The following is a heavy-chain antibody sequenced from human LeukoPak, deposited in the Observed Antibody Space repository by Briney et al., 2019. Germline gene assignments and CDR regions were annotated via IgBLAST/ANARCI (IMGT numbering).Heavy chain of an antibody. D-gene: IGHD3-3*01. CDR1: GFDLSTYA. CDR2: ISRNIIHI. J-gene: IGHJ4*02. CDR3: ARVPSFWSGYYADY. V-gene: IGHV3-21*01. Sequence: PGGSLRLSCAASGFDLSTYAFNWVRQAPGGGLEWGSSISRNIIHIYYGDSVKGRFTISRENAKNSVFLEMNSLRAEDTAVYYCARVPSFWSGYYADYWGQGTLVTVSS.